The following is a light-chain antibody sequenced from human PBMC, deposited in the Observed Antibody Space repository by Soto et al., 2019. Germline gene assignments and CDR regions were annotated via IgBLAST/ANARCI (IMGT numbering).Light chain of an antibody. CDR3: SSYTITATL. CDR1: SNDVGLYNY. Sequence: QSALTQPASVSGSPGQSITISCTGSSNDVGLYNYVSWYQQHPGKAPKLVISDVTNRPSGVSDRFSGSKSGNTAFLTISGLQADDEADYYCSSYTITATLFGRGTKLTVL. V-gene: IGLV2-14*03. CDR2: DVT. J-gene: IGLJ2*01.